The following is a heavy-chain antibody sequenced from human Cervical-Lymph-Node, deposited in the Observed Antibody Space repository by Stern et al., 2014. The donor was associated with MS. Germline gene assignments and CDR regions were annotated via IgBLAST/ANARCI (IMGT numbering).Heavy chain of an antibody. J-gene: IGHJ4*02. V-gene: IGHV3-72*01. CDR2: IRKKAKSYST. D-gene: IGHD3-10*01. Sequence: VQLVESGGGLVQPGGSLRLSCAASGFTFSDHYMDWVRQAPGKGLEWVARIRKKAKSYSTEYAASVKGRFTISRDDSKNSVYLEMNSLKSEDTAVYYFSRGSDKSMVYSEYWGQGTLVTVSS. CDR1: GFTFSDHY. CDR3: SRGSDKSMVYSEY.